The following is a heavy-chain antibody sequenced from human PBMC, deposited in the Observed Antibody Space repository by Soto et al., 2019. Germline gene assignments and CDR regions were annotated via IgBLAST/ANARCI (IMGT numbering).Heavy chain of an antibody. CDR2: INHSGIT. D-gene: IGHD2-21*01. CDR1: GGSFSSSP. J-gene: IGHJ6*02. Sequence: QVQLQQWGAGLLKPSETLSLTCAVHGGSFSSSPWSWIRQPPGKGLEWIGEINHSGITNYNPSFKSRVTMSVDTSKNQFSLKLNSVTAADTGVYYCARAHRIESVLDYYYYCGMDVWGQGTTVTVSS. V-gene: IGHV4-34*01. CDR3: ARAHRIESVLDYYYYCGMDV.